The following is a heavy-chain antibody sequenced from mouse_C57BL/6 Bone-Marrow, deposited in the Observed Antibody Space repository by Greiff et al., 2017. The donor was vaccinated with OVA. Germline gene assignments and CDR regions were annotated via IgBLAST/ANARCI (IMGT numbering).Heavy chain of an antibody. CDR3: VRRRFHYSMDY. V-gene: IGHV1-69*01. CDR1: GYTFTSHW. J-gene: IGHJ2*01. Sequence: VKLQQPGAELVMPGASVNLSCRASGYTFTSHWMHWVKQRPGQGLEWIGEIDPSDSYTNYNQSFKGRSTLSVDKSSSTAYMLLSSTPSADTAVCYRVRRRFHYSMDYWGQGTTLTVSS. CDR2: IDPSDSYT. D-gene: IGHD1-1*01.